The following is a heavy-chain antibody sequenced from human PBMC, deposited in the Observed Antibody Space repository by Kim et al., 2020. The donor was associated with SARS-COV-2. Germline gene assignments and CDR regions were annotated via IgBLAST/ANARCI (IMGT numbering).Heavy chain of an antibody. V-gene: IGHV3-21*01. CDR3: ARDIFGPGSHPFDY. Sequence: GGSLRLSCVASGFTFSDYNMNWVRQAPGKGLEWVSTISGGSAHIFYADSVKGRFTFSRDNAKNSLFLQMNSLRAEDTALYYCARDIFGPGSHPFDYWCQG. J-gene: IGHJ4*02. D-gene: IGHD3-10*01. CDR1: GFTFSDYN. CDR2: ISGGSAHI.